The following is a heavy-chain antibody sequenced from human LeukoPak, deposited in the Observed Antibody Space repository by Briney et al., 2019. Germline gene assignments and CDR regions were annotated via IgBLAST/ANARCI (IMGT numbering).Heavy chain of an antibody. Sequence: SQTLSLTCTVSGGSISSYYWSWIRQSPGKGLEWIGHIYSSGSTNYNPSLKSRVTISIDTSKNQFSLKLSSVTAADTAVYYCAQVSLGVVVTFDYWGQGTLVTVSS. CDR1: GGSISSYY. J-gene: IGHJ4*02. CDR3: AQVSLGVVVTFDY. D-gene: IGHD2-21*02. CDR2: IYSSGST. V-gene: IGHV4-59*12.